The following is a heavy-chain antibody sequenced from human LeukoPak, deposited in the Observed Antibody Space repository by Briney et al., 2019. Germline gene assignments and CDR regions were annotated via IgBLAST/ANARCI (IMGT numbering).Heavy chain of an antibody. V-gene: IGHV3-23*01. D-gene: IGHD5-24*01. J-gene: IGHJ4*02. CDR1: GFTFSSYT. CDR3: AKDRDGYRVFDY. Sequence: PGGSLRLSCAASGFTFSSYTMDWVRQASGKGLEWVSAISSSGTGTYSADSVKGRFIISRDNSKNTLYLQMNSLRAEDTAVYYCAKDRDGYRVFDYWGQGTLVTVS. CDR2: ISSSGTGT.